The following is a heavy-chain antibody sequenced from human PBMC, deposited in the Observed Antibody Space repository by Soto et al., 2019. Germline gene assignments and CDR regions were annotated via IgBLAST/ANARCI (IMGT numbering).Heavy chain of an antibody. J-gene: IGHJ3*02. CDR3: AREGASVVRATGAFDM. V-gene: IGHV1-69*06. CDR2: IIPMFGSA. Sequence: QADLVQSGAEVKRPGSSVKVSCTASGGTFSTYPIHWVRQAPGQGLEWMGGIIPMFGSANFAQKFQGRLTLTADKSTGTTYMELSRLTSEDTAVYYCAREGASVVRATGAFDMWGQGTTVSISS. D-gene: IGHD2-15*01. CDR1: GGTFSTYP.